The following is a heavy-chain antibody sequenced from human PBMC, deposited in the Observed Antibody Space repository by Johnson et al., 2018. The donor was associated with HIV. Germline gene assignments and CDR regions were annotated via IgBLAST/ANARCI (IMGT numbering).Heavy chain of an antibody. CDR3: AKDPTDFGADWAFDI. V-gene: IGHV3-33*06. CDR1: GFIFNNYG. D-gene: IGHD3-10*01. J-gene: IGHJ3*02. Sequence: QVQLVESGGGVVQPGRSLRLSCAASGFIFNNYGMHWVRQAPGKGLEWVAVIWFDGSNEYYVDSVKGRFTISRDNSKNTFYLQMNSLRGDDTAVYYCAKDPTDFGADWAFDIWGQGTMVTVSS. CDR2: IWFDGSNE.